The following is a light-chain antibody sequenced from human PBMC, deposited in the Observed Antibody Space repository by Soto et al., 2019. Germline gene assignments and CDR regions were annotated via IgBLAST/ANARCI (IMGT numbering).Light chain of an antibody. Sequence: EIVLTQSPGTLSLSPGERATLSCRASQSVRNSLLAWYQQKPGQAPRLLIYTASTRATGIPDRFSGGGSGTDFTLTITRLEPEDFAVYYCQQFASWPLTFGGGTRVEIK. CDR2: TAS. CDR3: QQFASWPLT. J-gene: IGKJ4*01. V-gene: IGKV3-20*01. CDR1: QSVRNSL.